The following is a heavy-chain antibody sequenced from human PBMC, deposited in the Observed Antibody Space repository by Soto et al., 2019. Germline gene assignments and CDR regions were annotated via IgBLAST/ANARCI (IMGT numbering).Heavy chain of an antibody. CDR1: GYSFTRYD. J-gene: IGHJ4*02. Sequence: QVQLVQSGADVKKPGTSMTVSCKASGYSFTRYDINWVRQVPGQGLEWMGWMNPNSGNTGYAQKFQGRVTMTRNTSIATAYMELSNLRPDDTAVYYCARVEGFFPAFDYWGQGNLVTVSS. CDR3: ARVEGFFPAFDY. CDR2: MNPNSGNT. V-gene: IGHV1-8*01.